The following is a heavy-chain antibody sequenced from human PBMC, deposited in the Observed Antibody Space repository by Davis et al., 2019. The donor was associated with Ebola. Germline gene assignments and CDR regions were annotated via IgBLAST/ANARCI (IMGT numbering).Heavy chain of an antibody. CDR2: IKQDGSEI. CDR3: AKDGPVPNYYHSSGYSLAIDH. Sequence: GESLKISCEVSGGTLSNYWMTWFRQAPGKGLEWVANIKQDGSEIEYVDSVKGRFTISRDNSKNMLYLQMNSLRLEDTAVYHCAKDGPVPNYYHSSGYSLAIDHWGQGTLVTVSS. CDR1: GGTLSNYW. D-gene: IGHD3-22*01. V-gene: IGHV3-7*01. J-gene: IGHJ4*02.